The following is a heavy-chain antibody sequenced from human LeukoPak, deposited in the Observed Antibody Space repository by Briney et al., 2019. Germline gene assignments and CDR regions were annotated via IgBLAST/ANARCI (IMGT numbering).Heavy chain of an antibody. V-gene: IGHV3-23*01. Sequence: PGGSLRLSCAASGFTFSNYAMSWVRQAPGKGLEWVSAISGNGGSTYYADSVKGRFTISRDNSKNLLYLQLSSLRAEDTAIYYCAKERGYTYGYEFDYWGQGTLVTVSS. CDR2: ISGNGGST. J-gene: IGHJ4*02. CDR1: GFTFSNYA. D-gene: IGHD5-18*01. CDR3: AKERGYTYGYEFDY.